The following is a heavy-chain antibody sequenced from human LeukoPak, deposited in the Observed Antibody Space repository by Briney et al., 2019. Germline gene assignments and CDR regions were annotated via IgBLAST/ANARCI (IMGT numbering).Heavy chain of an antibody. D-gene: IGHD3-3*01. Sequence: GRSLRLSCAASGFTFRSYGMHWVRQAPGKGLEWVAVIWYDGSNKYYADSVKGRFTISRDNSKNTLYLQMNSLRAEDTAVYYCARGDKVFGVVSPTKEKYYYGMDVWGQGTTVTVSS. CDR2: IWYDGSNK. CDR1: GFTFRSYG. CDR3: ARGDKVFGVVSPTKEKYYYGMDV. V-gene: IGHV3-33*01. J-gene: IGHJ6*02.